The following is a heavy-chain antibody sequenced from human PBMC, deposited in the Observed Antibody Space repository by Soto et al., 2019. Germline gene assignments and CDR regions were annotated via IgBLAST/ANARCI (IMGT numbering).Heavy chain of an antibody. CDR1: GGSISSGGYY. Sequence: QVQLQESGPGLVKPSQTLSLTCTVSGGSISSGGYYWSWIRQHPGKGMEWIGYIYYSGSTYYNPSLKSRVTILVDTSKNHFSLTLSSVTAADTAVYYCARGTSGWLYYWGQVTLVTVSS. V-gene: IGHV4-31*03. CDR3: ARGTSGWLYY. D-gene: IGHD6-19*01. J-gene: IGHJ4*02. CDR2: IYYSGST.